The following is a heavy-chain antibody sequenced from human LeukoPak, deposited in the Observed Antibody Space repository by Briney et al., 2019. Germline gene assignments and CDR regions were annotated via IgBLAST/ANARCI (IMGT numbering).Heavy chain of an antibody. CDR3: ARDGSSGRLFY. Sequence: ASVKVSCKASGYTFTSYGISWVRQAPGQGLEWMGWISAYNSNTKYAQKLRGRVTMTTDTSTSTAYMELRSLRSDDTAVYYCARDGSSGRLFYWGQGTLVTVSS. CDR2: ISAYNSNT. J-gene: IGHJ4*02. CDR1: GYTFTSYG. D-gene: IGHD6-19*01. V-gene: IGHV1-18*01.